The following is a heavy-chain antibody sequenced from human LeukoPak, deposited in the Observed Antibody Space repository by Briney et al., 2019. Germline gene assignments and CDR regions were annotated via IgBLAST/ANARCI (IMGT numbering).Heavy chain of an antibody. CDR1: GYTFSNFW. CDR3: ARHSGVGILRIVDP. V-gene: IGHV5-51*01. Sequence: GESLKISCKGSGYTFSNFWIGWVRQMPGKGLEWMGIIYPGDSSTKYSPSFQGRVAISTDASINTAFLQVNNLEASDTAIYYCARHSGVGILRIVDPWGQGTPVTVSS. J-gene: IGHJ5*02. D-gene: IGHD2-8*01. CDR2: IYPGDSST.